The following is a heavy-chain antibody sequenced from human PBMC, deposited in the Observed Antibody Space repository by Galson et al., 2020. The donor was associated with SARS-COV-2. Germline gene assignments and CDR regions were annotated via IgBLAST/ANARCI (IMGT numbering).Heavy chain of an antibody. J-gene: IGHJ6*04. V-gene: IGHV4-61*02. Sequence: SETLSLTCNVSGGSVSGGSQYWSWIRQPAGKGLEWIGRIYISGSTNYNPSLKSRVTISLDTSKNQFSLKVTSVTAAGTAVYYCARISSWDYYCYGMDVWGKGTTVTVSS. CDR3: ARISSWDYYCYGMDV. CDR1: GGSVSGGSQY. CDR2: IYISGST. D-gene: IGHD2-2*01.